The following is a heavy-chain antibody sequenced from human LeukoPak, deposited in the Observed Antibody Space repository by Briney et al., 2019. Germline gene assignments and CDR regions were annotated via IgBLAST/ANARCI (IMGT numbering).Heavy chain of an antibody. D-gene: IGHD2-2*01. Sequence: GESLKISCKASGYTFTSYAMNWVRQAPGQGLEWMGWINTNTGNPTYAQGFTGRFVFSLDTSVSTAYLQISSLKAEDTAVYYCARVAYCSSTSCLDYWGQGTLVTVSS. CDR1: GYTFTSYA. V-gene: IGHV7-4-1*02. J-gene: IGHJ4*02. CDR2: INTNTGNP. CDR3: ARVAYCSSTSCLDY.